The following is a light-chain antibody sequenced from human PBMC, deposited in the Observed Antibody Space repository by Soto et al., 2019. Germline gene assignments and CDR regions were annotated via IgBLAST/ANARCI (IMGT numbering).Light chain of an antibody. J-gene: IGKJ1*01. CDR2: GAS. V-gene: IGKV3-20*01. CDR1: QSVSSNF. Sequence: EIVLTHPPGTLALSPCEGATLSCSASQSVSSNFLAWYQQKPGQAPRLLIYGASNRATGIPDRFSGSGSGTDFTLTISRLEPEDFAVYYCQQYGSSPRTFGQGTKVDIK. CDR3: QQYGSSPRT.